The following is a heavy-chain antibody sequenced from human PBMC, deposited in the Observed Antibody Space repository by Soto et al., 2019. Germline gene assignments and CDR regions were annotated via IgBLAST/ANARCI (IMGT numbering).Heavy chain of an antibody. CDR3: ARDRERDAWYEDY. D-gene: IGHD6-13*01. J-gene: IGHJ4*02. CDR1: GFSFSSYA. CDR2: ISSSDGST. V-gene: IGHV3-23*01. Sequence: GGSLRLSCVASGFSFSSYAMSWVRQAPGKGLEWVSVISSSDGSTYYADSVKGRFTISRDNSKNTLYLQMNSLRAEDTAVYYCARDRERDAWYEDYWGQGTLVTVSS.